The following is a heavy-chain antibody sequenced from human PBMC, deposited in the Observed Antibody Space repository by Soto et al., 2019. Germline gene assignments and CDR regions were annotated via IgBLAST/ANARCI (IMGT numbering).Heavy chain of an antibody. V-gene: IGHV4-30-2*01. CDR1: GGSLSGATYS. Sequence: SETLSLTCGVSGGSLSGATYSWNWIRQPPGKGLEWIGYVFPSGTTYYNPSLKSRVTISIDVSKNQFSLSLRSLTAADTAVYYCARSREFDYWSQGTLVTVSS. J-gene: IGHJ4*02. CDR2: VFPSGTT. CDR3: ARSREFDY.